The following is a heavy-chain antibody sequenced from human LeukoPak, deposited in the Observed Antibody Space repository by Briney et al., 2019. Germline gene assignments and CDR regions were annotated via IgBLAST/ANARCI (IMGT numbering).Heavy chain of an antibody. CDR1: GYTFSNYW. V-gene: IGHV5-51*06. D-gene: IGHD2-2*01. J-gene: IGHJ5*02. Sequence: GESRKISCTGSGYTFSNYWIGWVRQMPGKGLEWMGIIYPGDSDATYSPSFQGQVTFSVDESRTTVYLEWTSLKASDTAMYFCAREGETSRRFYAPWGQGTLVTVSS. CDR3: AREGETSRRFYAP. CDR2: IYPGDSDA.